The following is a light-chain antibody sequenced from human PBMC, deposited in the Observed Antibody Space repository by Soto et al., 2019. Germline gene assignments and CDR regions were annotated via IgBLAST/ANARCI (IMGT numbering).Light chain of an antibody. J-gene: IGKJ1*01. CDR2: AAS. V-gene: IGKV1-39*01. CDR3: QHTSSPPPT. CDR1: HDITNS. Sequence: IRVAQASSYLAASVGERVHIPCPASHDITNSLNWYQQKAGLAPKLLIYAASSLQSGVPSRFSGSGSGTDFTLTISSLQPEDFATYYCQHTSSPPPTFAQGTKVDI.